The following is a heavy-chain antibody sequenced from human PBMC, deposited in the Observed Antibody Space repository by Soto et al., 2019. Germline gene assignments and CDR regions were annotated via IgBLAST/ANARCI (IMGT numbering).Heavy chain of an antibody. Sequence: PGESLKISCAASGFTFSSYWMSWVRQAPGKGLEWVANIKGDGNEIYYVDSVKGRFTISRDNAKNSLYLQMNSLRAEDTAVYYCARLVSAAANDYWGQGALVTVSS. D-gene: IGHD1-26*01. V-gene: IGHV3-7*04. CDR1: GFTFSSYW. J-gene: IGHJ4*02. CDR2: IKGDGNEI. CDR3: ARLVSAAANDY.